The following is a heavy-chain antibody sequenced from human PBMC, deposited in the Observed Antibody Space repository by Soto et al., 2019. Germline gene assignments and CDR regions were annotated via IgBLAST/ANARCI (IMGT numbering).Heavy chain of an antibody. CDR1: GFTFSNAW. V-gene: IGHV3-15*01. J-gene: IGHJ3*02. D-gene: IGHD3-3*01. CDR3: TTPYDFWSGYYNPGDPYDAFDI. Sequence: GGSLRLSCAASGFTFSNAWMSWVRQAPGKGLEWVGRIKSKTDGGTTDYAAPVKGRFTISRDDSKNTLYLQMNSLKTEDTAVYYCTTPYDFWSGYYNPGDPYDAFDIWGQGTMVTVSS. CDR2: IKSKTDGGTT.